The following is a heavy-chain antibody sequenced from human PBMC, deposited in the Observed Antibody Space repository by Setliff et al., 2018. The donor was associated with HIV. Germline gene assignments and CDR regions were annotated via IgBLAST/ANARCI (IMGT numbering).Heavy chain of an antibody. J-gene: IGHJ3*02. CDR2: FDPEDGET. V-gene: IGHV1-24*01. CDR3: ATRSAAAGSGPGAFDI. Sequence: ASVKVSCKVSGYTLTELSRHWVRQAPGKGLEWMGGFDPEDGETIYAQKFQGRVTMTEDTSTDTAYMELSSLRSEGTAVYYCATRSAAAGSGPGAFDIWGQGTMVTVSS. D-gene: IGHD6-13*01. CDR1: GYTLTELS.